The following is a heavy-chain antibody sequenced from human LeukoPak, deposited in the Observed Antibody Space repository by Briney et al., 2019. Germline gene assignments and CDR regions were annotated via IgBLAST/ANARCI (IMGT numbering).Heavy chain of an antibody. V-gene: IGHV3-66*04. D-gene: IGHD5-12*01. CDR3: ARLSGYEKGYVFDI. Sequence: GGSLRLSCAASGLTVSSYMSWVRQAPGKGLEWVSVIYSGGSIYYADSVKGRFTISRDKSKNTLYLQMNSLRAEDTAVYYCARLSGYEKGYVFDIWGQGTMVTVSS. CDR2: IYSGGSI. J-gene: IGHJ3*02. CDR1: GLTVSSY.